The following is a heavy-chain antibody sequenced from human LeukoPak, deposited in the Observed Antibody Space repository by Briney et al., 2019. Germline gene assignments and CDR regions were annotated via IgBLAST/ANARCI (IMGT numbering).Heavy chain of an antibody. Sequence: QPGGSLRLSCAASGFTFSSYWMSWVRQAPGKGLEWVANIKQDGSEKYYVDSVKGRFTISRDNAKNSLYLQMNSLRAEDTAVCYCARDRRGYYDSSGYHYWGQGTLVTVSS. CDR3: ARDRRGYYDSSGYHY. D-gene: IGHD3-22*01. J-gene: IGHJ4*02. V-gene: IGHV3-7*01. CDR1: GFTFSSYW. CDR2: IKQDGSEK.